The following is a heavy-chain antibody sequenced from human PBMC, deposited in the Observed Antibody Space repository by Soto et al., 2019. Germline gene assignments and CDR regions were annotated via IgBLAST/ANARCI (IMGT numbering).Heavy chain of an antibody. CDR1: GYTFTXYR. J-gene: IGHJ4*02. V-gene: IGHV1-18*04. CDR2: ISAYNCNT. D-gene: IGHD2-15*01. Sequence: SGXXSCKSYGYTFTXYRISWVRQAPGQGLELMGWISAYNCNTNYAQKLQGRVTMTTDTSTSTAYMELRSLRSDDTAVYYCARDGQYCSGGSCYPYYFDYWGQGTLGTVS. CDR3: ARDGQYCSGGSCYPYYFDY.